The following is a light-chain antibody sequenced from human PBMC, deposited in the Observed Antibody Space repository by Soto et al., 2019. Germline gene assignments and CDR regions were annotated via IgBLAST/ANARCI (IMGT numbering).Light chain of an antibody. V-gene: IGKV1-39*01. CDR2: AAS. J-gene: IGKJ2*01. CDR1: QAISTS. Sequence: DIQMTQSPSSLSASVGDRVTISCRASQAISTSLTWYQQKPGKAPKLLIYAASSLQTGVPSRFIGSGSATYFTLTISSLQPEDFATYLCLQTYHSPPTFGQGTKVDIK. CDR3: LQTYHSPPT.